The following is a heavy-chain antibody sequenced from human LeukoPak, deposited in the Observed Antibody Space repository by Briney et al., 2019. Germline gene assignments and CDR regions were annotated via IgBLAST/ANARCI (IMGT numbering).Heavy chain of an antibody. J-gene: IGHJ4*02. Sequence: KPGGSLRLSCAASGFTFSSYSMNWVRQAPGKGLEWVSSISSSSSYIYYADSVKGRFTISRDNAKNSLYLQMNSLRAEDTAVYYCARVIPPQYYYDSSGYYLTDAFDYWGQGTLVTVSS. D-gene: IGHD3-22*01. CDR1: GFTFSSYS. V-gene: IGHV3-21*01. CDR2: ISSSSSYI. CDR3: ARVIPPQYYYDSSGYYLTDAFDY.